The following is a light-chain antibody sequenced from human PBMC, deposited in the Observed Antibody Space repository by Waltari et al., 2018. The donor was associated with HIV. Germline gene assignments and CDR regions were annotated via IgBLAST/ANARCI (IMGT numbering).Light chain of an antibody. V-gene: IGLV2-11*01. J-gene: IGLJ1*01. CDR3: CSYAVRSGI. CDR1: SSNIGASNY. Sequence: QSALTQPRPVSGSPGQSVPISCTGTSSNIGASNYVSWYQQHPGKAPKLMIYDVNKRPSGVPDRFSGSKSDNTASLTISGLQADDEADYYCCSYAVRSGIFGTGTTVIVL. CDR2: DVN.